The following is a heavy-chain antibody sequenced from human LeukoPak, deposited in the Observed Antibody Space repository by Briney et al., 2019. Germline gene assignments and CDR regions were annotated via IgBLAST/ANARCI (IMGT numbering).Heavy chain of an antibody. CDR2: LGTAGDT. Sequence: PGGSLRLSCAASGFTLTNYAMHWVRQPAGEGLEWVSALGTAGDTFYPGSVKGRFSISRDNAKKSLFLQMNSLRVEDTAIYYCARQSTPHGNFDYWGQGTLATVSS. V-gene: IGHV3-13*01. CDR1: GFTLTNYA. D-gene: IGHD1-1*01. CDR3: ARQSTPHGNFDY. J-gene: IGHJ4*02.